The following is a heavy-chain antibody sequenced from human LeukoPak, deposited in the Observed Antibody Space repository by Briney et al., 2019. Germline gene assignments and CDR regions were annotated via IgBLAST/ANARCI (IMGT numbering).Heavy chain of an antibody. CDR3: ATVFVAGPAKPFDN. V-gene: IGHV3-23*01. Sequence: GGSLRLSCAASGFTFSSYVMSWVRQAPGKGLEWVSTISISGGSTYYADSVKGRFTISRDNSKNTLHLQMNSLRAEDTAVYYCATVFVAGPAKPFDNWGQGTLVTVSS. CDR1: GFTFSSYV. D-gene: IGHD6-19*01. CDR2: ISISGGST. J-gene: IGHJ4*02.